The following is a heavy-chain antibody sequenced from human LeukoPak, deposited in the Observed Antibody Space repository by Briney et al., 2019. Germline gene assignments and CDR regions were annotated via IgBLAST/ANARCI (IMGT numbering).Heavy chain of an antibody. J-gene: IGHJ3*02. Sequence: SETLSLTCTVSGGSISSGGYYWSWIRQPPGKGLEWIGEIYHSGSTNYNPSLKSRVTISVDKSKNQFSLKLSSVTAADTAVYYCASFIAMVRGVIGDAFDIWGQGTMVTVSS. CDR2: IYHSGST. D-gene: IGHD3-10*01. CDR1: GGSISSGGYY. CDR3: ASFIAMVRGVIGDAFDI. V-gene: IGHV4-30-2*01.